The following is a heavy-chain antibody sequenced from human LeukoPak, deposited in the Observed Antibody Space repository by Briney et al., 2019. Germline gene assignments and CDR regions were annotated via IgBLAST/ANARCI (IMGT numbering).Heavy chain of an antibody. Sequence: SVKVSCKASGGTFSSYAISWVRQAPGQGLEWMGGIIPIFGTANYAQKFQGRVTITADESTSTAYMELSSLRSEDTAVYYCAAECSSTSCRPPPDCYYYYYGMDVWGKGTTVTVSS. CDR2: IIPIFGTA. D-gene: IGHD2-2*01. CDR3: AAECSSTSCRPPPDCYYYYYGMDV. J-gene: IGHJ6*04. CDR1: GGTFSSYA. V-gene: IGHV1-69*13.